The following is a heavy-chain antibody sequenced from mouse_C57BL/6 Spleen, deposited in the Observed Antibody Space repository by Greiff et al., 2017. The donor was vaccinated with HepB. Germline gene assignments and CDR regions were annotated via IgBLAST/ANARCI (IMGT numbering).Heavy chain of an antibody. CDR1: GYTFTSYW. J-gene: IGHJ2*01. V-gene: IGHV1-69*01. CDR2: IDPSDSYT. CDR3: AREGWLLRGDPAD. Sequence: QVQLQQPGAELVMPGASVKLSCKASGYTFTSYWMHWVKQRPGQGLEWIGEIDPSDSYTNYNQKFKGKSTLTVDKSSSTAYRQLSSLTSEDSAVYYCAREGWLLRGDPADWGQGTTLTVSS. D-gene: IGHD2-3*01.